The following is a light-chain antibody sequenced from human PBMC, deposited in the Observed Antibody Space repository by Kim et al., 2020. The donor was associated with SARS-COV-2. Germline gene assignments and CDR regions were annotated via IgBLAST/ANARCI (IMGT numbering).Light chain of an antibody. CDR3: QQYNNWAT. V-gene: IGKV3-15*01. CDR2: GAS. J-gene: IGKJ1*01. CDR1: QSVSSN. Sequence: SVSSGERATLSCRASQSVSSNLAWYQQKPGQAPRLLIYGASTRATGIPARFSGSGSGTEFTLTISSLQSEDFAVYYCQQYNNWATFGQGTKVDIK.